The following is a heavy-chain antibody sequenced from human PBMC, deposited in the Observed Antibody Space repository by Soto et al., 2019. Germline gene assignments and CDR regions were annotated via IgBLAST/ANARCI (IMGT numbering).Heavy chain of an antibody. CDR1: GYTFTNYD. CDR3: ARKGYIGNFGLDV. CDR2: ISISKGKT. J-gene: IGHJ6*02. V-gene: IGHV1-18*01. Sequence: QVQLVQSGAEVKRPGASVKVSCKASGYTFTNYDVASVRRAPGQGLQWMGWISISKGKTYYQQSLQGRVTMTTDTVTTTAYMEVRSLRSHDTAVYYCARKGYIGNFGLDVWGQGTTVTVSS. D-gene: IGHD5-12*01.